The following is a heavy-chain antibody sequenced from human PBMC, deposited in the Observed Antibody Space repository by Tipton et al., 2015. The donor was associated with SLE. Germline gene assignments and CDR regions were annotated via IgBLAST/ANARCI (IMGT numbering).Heavy chain of an antibody. D-gene: IGHD2-2*01. J-gene: IGHJ4*02. Sequence: LRLSCAVYGGSFSGYYWSWIRQPPGKGLEWIGEINHSGSTNYNPSLKSRVTISVDTSNNQFSLKLSSVTAADTAVYYCARVCSSTSCCFDYWGQGTLVTVSS. CDR1: GGSFSGYY. V-gene: IGHV4-34*01. CDR3: ARVCSSTSCCFDY. CDR2: INHSGST.